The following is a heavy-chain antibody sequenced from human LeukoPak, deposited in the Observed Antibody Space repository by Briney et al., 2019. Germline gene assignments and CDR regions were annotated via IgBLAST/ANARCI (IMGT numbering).Heavy chain of an antibody. CDR3: TTASGYGYGVDY. Sequence: GGSLRLSCAASGFTFSNAWMSWVRQAPGKGLEWVGRIKSKTDGGTTDYAAPVKGRFTISRDDSKNTLYLQMNSLKTEDTAVYYCTTASGYGYGVDYWGQGTLVTVSS. CDR2: IKSKTDGGTT. CDR1: GFTFSNAW. V-gene: IGHV3-15*01. D-gene: IGHD5-18*01. J-gene: IGHJ4*02.